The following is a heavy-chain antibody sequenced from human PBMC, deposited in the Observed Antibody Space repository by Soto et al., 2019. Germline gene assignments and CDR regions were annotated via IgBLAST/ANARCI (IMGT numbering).Heavy chain of an antibody. V-gene: IGHV3-30-3*01. D-gene: IGHD2-8*01. CDR3: ATLFYD. Sequence: QMQLVESGGGVVQPGRSLKLSCAASGFTFSSYAMHWVRQTPGKGLEWVAVISSDGSNKYYADSVKSRFTISRDNSKNTLSLQMNSLRPEDTAVYYCATLFYDWGQGTLVTVSS. CDR2: ISSDGSNK. CDR1: GFTFSSYA. J-gene: IGHJ4*02.